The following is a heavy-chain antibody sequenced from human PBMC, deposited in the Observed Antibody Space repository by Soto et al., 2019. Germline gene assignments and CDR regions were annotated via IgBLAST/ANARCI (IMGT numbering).Heavy chain of an antibody. CDR3: STDRDDNGSGTFFDY. J-gene: IGHJ4*02. V-gene: IGHV3-15*07. CDR1: GFTFNNAW. Sequence: GGSLRLSCAASGFTFNNAWMNWVRQAPGKGLEWVGRIKSKTDGGTTDYAAPVKGRFTISRDDSKNTIYLQMNSLQTEDTAVYYCSTDRDDNGSGTFFDYWGQGTLVTVSS. CDR2: IKSKTDGGTT. D-gene: IGHD3-10*01.